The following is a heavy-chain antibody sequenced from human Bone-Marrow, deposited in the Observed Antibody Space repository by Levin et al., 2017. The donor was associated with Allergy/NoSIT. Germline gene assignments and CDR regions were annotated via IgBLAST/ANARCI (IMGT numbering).Heavy chain of an antibody. D-gene: IGHD3-16*01. CDR1: GFTFSSYA. V-gene: IGHV3-23*01. J-gene: IGHJ6*02. Sequence: SCAASGFTFSSYAMSWVRQAPGKGLEWVAGISGRGGDTGYAGPVRGRFAISRDNSKEMVYLQMNSLKTEDTAVYYCADLGRANGLDVWGQGTTVTVSS. CDR2: ISGRGGDT. CDR3: ADLGRANGLDV.